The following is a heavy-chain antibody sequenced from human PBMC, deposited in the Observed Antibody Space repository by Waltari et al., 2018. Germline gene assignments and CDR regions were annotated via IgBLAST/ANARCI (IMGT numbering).Heavy chain of an antibody. CDR1: GFPFRNYS. V-gene: IGHV3-23*01. J-gene: IGHJ4*02. CDR3: AKRASAWYEGDDY. D-gene: IGHD6-19*01. Sequence: EVQLLESGGGLVQPGGSLRLSCTASGFPFRNYSLSWARPAPGKGLGGVSAISGSDDVTYYADSVKGRFAISRDNSRNTLFLQMNSLRAEDTGVYYCAKRASAWYEGDDYWGQGTLVTVSS. CDR2: ISGSDDVT.